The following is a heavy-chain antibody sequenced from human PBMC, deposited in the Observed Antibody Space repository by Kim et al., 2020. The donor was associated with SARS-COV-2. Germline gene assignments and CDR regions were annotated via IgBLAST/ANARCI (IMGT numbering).Heavy chain of an antibody. CDR1: GFTFSSYA. CDR3: AKDRGMWSGTYPGGY. CDR2: IWYDGSNK. Sequence: GGSLRLSCAASGFTFSSYAMHWVRQAPGKGLEWVAVIWYDGSNKYYADSVKGRFTISRDNSKNTLYLQMNSLRAEDTAVYYCAKDRGMWSGTYPGGYWGQGTLVTVSS. J-gene: IGHJ4*02. D-gene: IGHD3-3*01. V-gene: IGHV3-33*06.